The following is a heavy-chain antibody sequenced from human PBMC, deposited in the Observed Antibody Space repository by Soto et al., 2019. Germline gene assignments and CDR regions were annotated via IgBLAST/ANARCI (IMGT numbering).Heavy chain of an antibody. J-gene: IGHJ5*02. CDR3: TTVRGPYYGSGMGWFDP. Sequence: EVQLVESGGGLVKPGGSLRLSCAASGFTFSNAWMSRVRQAPGKGLEWVGRIKSKTDGGTTDYAAPVKGRFTISRDDSKNTLYLQMNSLKTEDTAVYYCTTVRGPYYGSGMGWFDPWGQGTLVTVSS. CDR2: IKSKTDGGTT. V-gene: IGHV3-15*01. CDR1: GFTFSNAW. D-gene: IGHD3-10*01.